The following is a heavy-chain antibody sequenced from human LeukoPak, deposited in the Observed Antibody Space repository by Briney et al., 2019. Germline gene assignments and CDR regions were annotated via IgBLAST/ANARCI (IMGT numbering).Heavy chain of an antibody. CDR2: IYWDDYK. D-gene: IGHD5-18*01. J-gene: IGHJ4*02. CDR1: GFSLSTSGGV. Sequence: SGPTLVNPTQTLTLTCTFSGFSLSTSGGVVGWIRQPPGKALEGLALIYWDDYKRYSPTLKSRLTITKDTSKNQVDLKMTNMDPVDTATYYCAHLHHSYGRIPFDYWGQGTLVTVSS. CDR3: AHLHHSYGRIPFDY. V-gene: IGHV2-5*02.